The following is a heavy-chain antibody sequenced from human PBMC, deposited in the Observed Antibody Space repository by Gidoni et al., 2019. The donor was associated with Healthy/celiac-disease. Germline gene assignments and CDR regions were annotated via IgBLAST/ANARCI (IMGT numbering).Heavy chain of an antibody. Sequence: EVQLVQSGAEVKTPGESLKIACKGSGYSFTSYWIGWVRQMPGKGLEWMGIIYPGDSDTRYSPSFQGQVTISADKSISTAYLQWSSLKASDTAMYYCARLATLAAAGRWAEIDYWGQGTLVTVSS. CDR2: IYPGDSDT. D-gene: IGHD6-13*01. J-gene: IGHJ4*02. CDR3: ARLATLAAAGRWAEIDY. V-gene: IGHV5-51*01. CDR1: GYSFTSYW.